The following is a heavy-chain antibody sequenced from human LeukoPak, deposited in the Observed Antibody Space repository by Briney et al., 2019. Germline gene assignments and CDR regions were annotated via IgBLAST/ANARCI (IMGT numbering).Heavy chain of an antibody. V-gene: IGHV3-30*04. CDR1: GFTFSSYA. J-gene: IGHJ5*02. CDR3: AREHMVRGEGWFDP. CDR2: ISYDGSNK. Sequence: PVGSLRLSCAASGFTFSSYAMHWVRQAPGKGLEWVAVISYDGSNKYYADSVKGRFTISRDNSKNTLYLQMNSLRAEDTAVYYCAREHMVRGEGWFDPWGQGTLVTVSS. D-gene: IGHD3-10*01.